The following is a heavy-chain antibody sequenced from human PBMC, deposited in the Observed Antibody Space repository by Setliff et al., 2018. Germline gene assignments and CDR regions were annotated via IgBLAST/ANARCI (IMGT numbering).Heavy chain of an antibody. CDR1: GYPFISYD. Sequence: ASVKVSCKASGYPFISYDINWVRQAPGQGLEWMGWKNPNSGKTEYAQKFQGRVSMTRISSITTAYLELSTLKSDDTAVYYCARERYFDNWGQGTLVTVSS. CDR3: ARERYFDN. CDR2: KNPNSGKT. J-gene: IGHJ4*02. V-gene: IGHV1-8*01.